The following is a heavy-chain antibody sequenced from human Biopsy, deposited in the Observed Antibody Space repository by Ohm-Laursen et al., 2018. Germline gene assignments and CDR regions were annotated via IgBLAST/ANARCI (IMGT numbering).Heavy chain of an antibody. Sequence: SETLSLTCTVSGDSISIYYWSWIRQPPGKGLEWIGYVYYTGSTDYNPSLQSRVTISVDTSKNHFSLRLRSVTPADTAIYYCARDRGFYSDRTVPGYFDLWGRGTLVTVSS. V-gene: IGHV4-59*01. J-gene: IGHJ2*01. CDR3: ARDRGFYSDRTVPGYFDL. D-gene: IGHD3-22*01. CDR1: GDSISIYY. CDR2: VYYTGST.